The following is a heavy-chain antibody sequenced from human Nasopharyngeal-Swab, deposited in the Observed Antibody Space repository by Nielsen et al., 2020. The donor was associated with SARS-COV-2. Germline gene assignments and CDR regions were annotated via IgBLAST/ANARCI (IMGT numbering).Heavy chain of an antibody. CDR2: ISVSGGNT. CDR1: GFTFSAYA. D-gene: IGHD3-16*01. V-gene: IGHV3-23*01. CDR3: ARASWGLSVFDR. Sequence: GGSLRLSCAVSGFTFSAYALSWVRQAPGKGLEWVSGISVSGGNTYYADSVAGRFTISRDNSNSRLFLQINSLRAEDTVVYYCARASWGLSVFDRWGQGTLVTVSS. J-gene: IGHJ4*02.